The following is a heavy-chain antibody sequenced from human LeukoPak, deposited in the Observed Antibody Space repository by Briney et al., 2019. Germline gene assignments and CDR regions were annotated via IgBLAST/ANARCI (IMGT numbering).Heavy chain of an antibody. D-gene: IGHD3-3*01. CDR2: INPNSGGT. CDR3: AGGYDFWSGKGV. J-gene: IGHJ4*02. V-gene: IGHV1-2*06. Sequence: ASVKDSCKASGYTFTGYYMHWVRQAPGQGLEWMGRINPNSGGTNYAQKFQGRVTMTRDTSISTAYMELSRLRSDDTAVYYCAGGYDFWSGKGVWGQGTLVTVSS. CDR1: GYTFTGYY.